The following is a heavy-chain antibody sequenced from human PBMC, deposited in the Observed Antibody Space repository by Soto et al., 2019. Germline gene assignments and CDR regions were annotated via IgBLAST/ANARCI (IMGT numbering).Heavy chain of an antibody. CDR1: GGSISSYY. CDR3: ARGGATTVVIPKYYYFGLDV. J-gene: IGHJ6*02. CDR2: VESSGST. D-gene: IGHD2-21*01. Sequence: PSETLSLTCTVSGGSISSYYWTWVRQPPGKGLEWIGYVESSGSTSYNPSLMSRVTISVDTSKNQFSLKLTSVTAADTAVYYCARGGATTVVIPKYYYFGLDVWGQGTTVTVSS. V-gene: IGHV4-59*01.